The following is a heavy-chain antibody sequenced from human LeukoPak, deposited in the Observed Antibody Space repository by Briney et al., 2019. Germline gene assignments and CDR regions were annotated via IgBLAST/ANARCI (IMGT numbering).Heavy chain of an antibody. J-gene: IGHJ4*02. D-gene: IGHD5-18*01. CDR3: TRDGIQLSFPFDY. V-gene: IGHV3-49*04. CDR1: GFTFGDYA. CDR2: IRSKAYGGTT. Sequence: GGSLRLSCTASGFTFGDYAMSWVRQAPGKGLEWVGFIRSKAYGGTTEYAASVKGRFTISRDDSKSIAYLQMNSLKTEDTAVYYCTRDGIQLSFPFDYWGQGTLVTVSS.